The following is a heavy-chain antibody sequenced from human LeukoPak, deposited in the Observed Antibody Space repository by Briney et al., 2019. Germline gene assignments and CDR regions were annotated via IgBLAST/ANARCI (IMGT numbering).Heavy chain of an antibody. J-gene: IGHJ5*02. CDR1: GGSISSSSYY. V-gene: IGHV4-39*07. CDR3: ARGPVRRLANWFDP. Sequence: SSETLSLTCTVSGGSISSSSYYWGWIRQPPGKGLEWIGSIYYSGSTYYNPSLKSRVTISVDTSKNQFSLKLSSVTAADTAVYYCARGPVRRLANWFDPWGQGTLVTVSS. D-gene: IGHD1-14*01. CDR2: IYYSGST.